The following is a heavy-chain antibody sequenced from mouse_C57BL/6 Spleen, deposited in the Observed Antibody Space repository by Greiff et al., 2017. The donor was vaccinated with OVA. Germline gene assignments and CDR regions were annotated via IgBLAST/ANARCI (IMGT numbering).Heavy chain of an antibody. CDR3: AAASKGGYFDV. CDR1: GYTFTSYW. V-gene: IGHV1-50*01. Sequence: QVQLKQPGAELVKPGASVKLSCKASGYTFTSYWMQWVKQRPGQGLEWIGEIDPSDSYTNYNQKFKGKATLTVDTSSSTAYMQLSSLTSEDSAVYYCAAASKGGYFDVWGTGTTVTVSS. CDR2: IDPSDSYT. J-gene: IGHJ1*03. D-gene: IGHD6-2*01.